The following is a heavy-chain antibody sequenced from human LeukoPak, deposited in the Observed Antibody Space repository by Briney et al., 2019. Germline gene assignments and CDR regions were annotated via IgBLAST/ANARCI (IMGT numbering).Heavy chain of an antibody. CDR3: AGDRSTNPYYFDY. CDR1: GFTFSSYS. Sequence: GGSLRLSCAASGFTFSSYSMNWVRQAPGKGLEWVSSISSSSSYIYYADSVKGRFTISRDNAKNSLYLQMNSLRAEDTAVYYCAGDRSTNPYYFDYWGQGTLVTVSS. J-gene: IGHJ4*02. D-gene: IGHD1-14*01. V-gene: IGHV3-21*01. CDR2: ISSSSSYI.